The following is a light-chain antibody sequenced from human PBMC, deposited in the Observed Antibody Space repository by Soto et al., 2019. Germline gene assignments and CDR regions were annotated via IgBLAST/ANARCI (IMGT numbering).Light chain of an antibody. CDR3: QSYDTSSHVV. V-gene: IGLV6-57*04. CDR2: EDH. J-gene: IGLJ2*01. Sequence: NFMLTQPRSVSDSPGKTVTISCTRSSGSIVTNYVQWFQQRPGSAPTTVIYEDHQRPSGVPDRFSGSIDTSSNSASLTISGLKTEDEADYYCQSYDTSSHVVFGGGTKLTVL. CDR1: SGSIVTNY.